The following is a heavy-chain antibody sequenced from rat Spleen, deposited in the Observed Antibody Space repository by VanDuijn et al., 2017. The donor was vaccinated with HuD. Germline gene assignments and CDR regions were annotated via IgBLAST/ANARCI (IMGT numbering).Heavy chain of an antibody. Sequence: EVQLAESGGGLVQPGRSMKLSCAASGFTFSNYYMAWVRQAPTKGLEWVATINYDGSSTNYRDSVKGRFTISRDNAKSTLYLQMDSLKSEDTATYYCARSVFDYWGQGVMVTVSS. V-gene: IGHV5-7*01. CDR2: INYDGSST. CDR1: GFTFSNYY. J-gene: IGHJ2*01. CDR3: ARSVFDY.